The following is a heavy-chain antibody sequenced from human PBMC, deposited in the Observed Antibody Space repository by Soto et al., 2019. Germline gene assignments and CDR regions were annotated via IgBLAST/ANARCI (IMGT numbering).Heavy chain of an antibody. CDR2: TFYRSRWYS. D-gene: IGHD3-9*01. Sequence: PSPTLSLTCAISGASVSTNSGALNWIRQSPSRGLEWLGRTFYRSRWYSDYADSVKGRININSDTSTNQFSLQLSSVTPEDTAVYYCARAGSTMYRLHPHFDYWGQGTLVTVSS. J-gene: IGHJ4*02. CDR1: GASVSTNSGA. CDR3: ARAGSTMYRLHPHFDY. V-gene: IGHV6-1*01.